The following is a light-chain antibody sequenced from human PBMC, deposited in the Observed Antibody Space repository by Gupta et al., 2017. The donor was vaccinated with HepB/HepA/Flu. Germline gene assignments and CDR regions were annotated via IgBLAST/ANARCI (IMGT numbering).Light chain of an antibody. CDR1: QSLVHSNGNTY. Sequence: DAVMTQSPLSLTVTLGQPASISCRSSQSLVHSNGNTYLNWLHQRPGQPPRLLIYKISNRCSGVPDRFSGSGAGTVFTLTISRVEAPDVRVYYCWQSEHFPRTFGQGTTVEIK. V-gene: IGKV2-24*01. CDR3: WQSEHFPRT. CDR2: KIS. J-gene: IGKJ1*01.